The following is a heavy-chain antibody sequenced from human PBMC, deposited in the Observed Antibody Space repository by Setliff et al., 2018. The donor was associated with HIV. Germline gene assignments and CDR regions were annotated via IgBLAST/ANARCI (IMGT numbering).Heavy chain of an antibody. CDR2: ISYDGSNK. D-gene: IGHD1-1*01. Sequence: PGGSLRLSCAASGFTFSSYGMHWVRQAPGKGLEWVAVISYDGSNKYYADSVRGRFTISRDNAKNSLYLQMNSLRVEDTAVYYCARTSTTTGTTLNWFDPWGQGTLVTVSS. CDR1: GFTFSSYG. CDR3: ARTSTTTGTTLNWFDP. V-gene: IGHV3-30*03. J-gene: IGHJ5*02.